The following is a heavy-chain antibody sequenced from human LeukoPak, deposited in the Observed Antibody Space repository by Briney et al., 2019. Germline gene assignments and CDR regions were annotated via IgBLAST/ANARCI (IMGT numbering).Heavy chain of an antibody. CDR2: VFYSGNT. CDR1: GDSIGGSNYY. V-gene: IGHV4-39*01. J-gene: IGHJ4*02. Sequence: PSETLSLTCTVSGDSIGGSNYYWAWIRQSPGKGLEWIGSVFYSGNTYYNPSLKSRVTISVDTSKNQFSLNLYSVTAADTATYYCARRGITYSSSFFAYWGQGTPVTVSS. D-gene: IGHD6-13*01. CDR3: ARRGITYSSSFFAY.